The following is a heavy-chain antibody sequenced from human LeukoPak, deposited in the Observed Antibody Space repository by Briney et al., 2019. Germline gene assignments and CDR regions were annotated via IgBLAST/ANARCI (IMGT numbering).Heavy chain of an antibody. Sequence: GGSLRLSCAASGFTFDDYAMHWVRQAPGKGLEWVSGISWNSGSIGYADSVKGRFTISRDNSKNTLYLQMGSLRAEDMAVYYCASRTTGSFFDYWGQGTLVTVSS. J-gene: IGHJ4*02. CDR3: ASRTTGSFFDY. CDR1: GFTFDDYA. D-gene: IGHD4-17*01. CDR2: ISWNSGSI. V-gene: IGHV3-9*03.